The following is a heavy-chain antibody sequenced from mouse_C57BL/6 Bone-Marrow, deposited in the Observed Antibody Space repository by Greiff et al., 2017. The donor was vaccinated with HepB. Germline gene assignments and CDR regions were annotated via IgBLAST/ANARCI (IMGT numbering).Heavy chain of an antibody. D-gene: IGHD1-1*01. J-gene: IGHJ1*03. V-gene: IGHV5-2*01. CDR1: EYEFPSHD. Sequence: EVMLVESGGGLVQPGESLKLSCESNEYEFPSHDMSWVRKTPEKRLELVAAINSDGGSTYYPDTMERRFIISRDNTKKTLYLQMSSLRSEDTALYYCARTRDYYGSSWSYWYFDVWGTGTTVTVSS. CDR3: ARTRDYYGSSWSYWYFDV. CDR2: INSDGGST.